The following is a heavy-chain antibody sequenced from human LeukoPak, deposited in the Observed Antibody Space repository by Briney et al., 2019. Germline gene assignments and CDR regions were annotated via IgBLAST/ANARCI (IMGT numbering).Heavy chain of an antibody. Sequence: GASVKVSCKASGYTFTGYYMHWVRQAPGQGLEWMGWINTNTGNPTYAQGFTGRFVFSLDTSVSTAYLQISSLKAEDTAVYYCASVAVAGTYGFDYWGQGTLVTVSS. CDR2: INTNTGNP. V-gene: IGHV7-4-1*02. J-gene: IGHJ4*02. D-gene: IGHD6-19*01. CDR3: ASVAVAGTYGFDY. CDR1: GYTFTGYY.